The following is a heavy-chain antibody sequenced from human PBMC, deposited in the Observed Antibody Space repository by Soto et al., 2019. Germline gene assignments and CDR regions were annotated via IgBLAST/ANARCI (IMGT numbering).Heavy chain of an antibody. J-gene: IGHJ6*02. CDR3: ARWRGWETVNTYYYYYGMDV. CDR2: ISDGGST. D-gene: IGHD4-4*01. Sequence: SETLSLTCNVSGGSIYTYYWNWIRQSPGKGLEWIGYISDGGSTNYNPSLKSRVTISVDTSKKQVSLKLSSVTAADTAVYYCARWRGWETVNTYYYYYGMDVWGQGTTVTVS. CDR1: GGSIYTYY. V-gene: IGHV4-59*12.